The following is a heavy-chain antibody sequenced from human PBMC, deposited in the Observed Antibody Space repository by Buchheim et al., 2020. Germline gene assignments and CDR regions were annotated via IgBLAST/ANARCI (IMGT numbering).Heavy chain of an antibody. CDR1: GGSISSSSYN. CDR3: VRLDYGRIDC. CDR2: IYYNGTT. V-gene: IGHV4-39*01. Sequence: QLQLQESGPGLVKPSETLSLTCTVSGGSISSSSYNWGWIRQPPGKGLEWIGNIYYNGTTYYNPSLKSRVTVSVDASKNQFSLKLSSVTAADTAVYYCVRLDYGRIDCWGQGTL. D-gene: IGHD4-17*01. J-gene: IGHJ4*02.